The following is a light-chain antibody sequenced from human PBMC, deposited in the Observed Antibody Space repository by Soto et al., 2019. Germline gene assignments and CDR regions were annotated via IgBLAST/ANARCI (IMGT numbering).Light chain of an antibody. Sequence: EVVLTQSPSTLSLSPGERATLSCRASQSVSSRYLAWYQQKPGQAPRLLFYAASRAAGTPHRFCGSGSGTDFTLTISRLEPEDVAVYYCQQYVKSPWTFGQGTKVEIK. CDR1: QSVSSRY. CDR3: QQYVKSPWT. J-gene: IGKJ1*01. CDR2: AAS. V-gene: IGKV3-20*01.